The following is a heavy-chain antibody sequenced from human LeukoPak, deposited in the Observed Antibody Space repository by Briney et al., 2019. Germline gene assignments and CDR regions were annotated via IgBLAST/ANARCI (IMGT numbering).Heavy chain of an antibody. J-gene: IGHJ4*02. CDR1: GGSITGSSYY. D-gene: IGHD3-9*01. Sequence: PSETPSLSCTISGGSITGSSYYWGWIRQSPGKGLEWIGNIYYSGSTYYNSYLKSRVTISIDTSKNHFSLRLTSVTASDTAVYFCTRGSYDVLTGRSTLGEYWGQGTLVAVSS. CDR2: IYYSGST. V-gene: IGHV4-39*02. CDR3: TRGSYDVLTGRSTLGEY.